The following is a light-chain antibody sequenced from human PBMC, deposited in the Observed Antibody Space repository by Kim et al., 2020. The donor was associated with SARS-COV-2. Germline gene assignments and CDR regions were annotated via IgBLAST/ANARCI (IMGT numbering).Light chain of an antibody. CDR3: QVWDSSSDVV. CDR2: YDS. CDR1: NIGSKS. V-gene: IGLV3-21*04. Sequence: VAPGKTARITSGGNNIGSKSVHWYQQKPAQAPVLVIYYDSDRPSGIPERFSGSNSGNTATLTISRVEAGDEADYYCQVWDSSSDVVFGGGTQLTVL. J-gene: IGLJ2*01.